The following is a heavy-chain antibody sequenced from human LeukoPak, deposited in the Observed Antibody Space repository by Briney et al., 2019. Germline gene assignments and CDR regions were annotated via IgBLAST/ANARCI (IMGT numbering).Heavy chain of an antibody. Sequence: GGSLRLSCAASGFTFSSYAMHWVRQAPGKGLEWVAVISYDGSSKYYADSVKGRFTISRDNSKNTLYLQMNSLRAEDTAVYYCARDLGDSSGYFPPYYFDYWGQGTLVTVSS. CDR2: ISYDGSSK. CDR1: GFTFSSYA. V-gene: IGHV3-30-3*01. D-gene: IGHD3-22*01. J-gene: IGHJ4*02. CDR3: ARDLGDSSGYFPPYYFDY.